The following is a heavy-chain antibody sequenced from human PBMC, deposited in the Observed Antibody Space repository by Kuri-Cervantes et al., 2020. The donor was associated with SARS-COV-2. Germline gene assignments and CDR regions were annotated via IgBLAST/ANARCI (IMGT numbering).Heavy chain of an antibody. CDR1: GFTFSGYA. CDR3: AKGDILTGYYHYYYYYYMDV. D-gene: IGHD3-9*01. CDR2: ISGSGGNT. J-gene: IGHJ6*03. V-gene: IGHV3-23*01. Sequence: GGSLRLSCAASGFTFSGYAMSWVRQAPGKGLEWVSAISGSGGNTYYADSVKGRFTISRDNSKNTLYLQMNSLRAEDTAVYYCAKGDILTGYYHYYYYYYMDVWGKGTTVTVSS.